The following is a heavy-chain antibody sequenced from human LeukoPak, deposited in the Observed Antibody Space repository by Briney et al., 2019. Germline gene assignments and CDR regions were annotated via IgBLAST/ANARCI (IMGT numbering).Heavy chain of an antibody. CDR3: ARDPSSDWHYFDY. CDR2: INAGNGNT. J-gene: IGHJ4*02. CDR1: GYTFTSYA. D-gene: IGHD6-19*01. V-gene: IGHV1-3*01. Sequence: EASVKVSCKASGYTFTSYAMHWVRQAPGQRLEWMGWINAGNGNTNYSQNFQGRVTIIRDTSATTVYMELSSLRSEDTAVYYCARDPSSDWHYFDYWGQGTLVTVSS.